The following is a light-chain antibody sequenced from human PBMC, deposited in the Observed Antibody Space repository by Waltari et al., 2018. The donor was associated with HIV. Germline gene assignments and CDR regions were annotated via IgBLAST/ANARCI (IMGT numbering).Light chain of an antibody. CDR1: KSNIGAGHD. V-gene: IGLV1-40*01. CDR3: QSSDIRLHGLWV. CDR2: ANP. J-gene: IGLJ3*02. Sequence: QSLLTQPPSVSATPGQRITISCTGNKSNIGAGHDVHWYRQLPGTAPRILIFANPNRPSGVPDRLSGSKSTASASLAITGLQAEDEGYYYCQSSDIRLHGLWVFGGGTKVTVL.